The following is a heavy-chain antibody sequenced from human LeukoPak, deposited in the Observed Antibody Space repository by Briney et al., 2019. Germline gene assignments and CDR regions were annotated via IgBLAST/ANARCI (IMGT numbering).Heavy chain of an antibody. D-gene: IGHD1-26*01. CDR1: GFTFRSYS. V-gene: IGHV3-21*04. CDR3: ASGGIYYGAAFDF. J-gene: IGHJ4*02. Sequence: PGGSLRLSCTASGFTFRSYSMSWVRQAPGKGLEWISSMSGSSTYIYYGDSVRGRFTISRDNAKNSLYLQMNSLRAEDTALYYCASGGIYYGAAFDFWGQGSLVTVS. CDR2: MSGSSTYI.